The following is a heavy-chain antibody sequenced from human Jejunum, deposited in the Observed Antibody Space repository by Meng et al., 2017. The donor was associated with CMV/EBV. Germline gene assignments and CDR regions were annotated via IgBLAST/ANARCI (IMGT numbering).Heavy chain of an antibody. CDR3: AKVYSTWTDYWYFDL. CDR2: IYTGGNT. CDR1: GFTVSSNH. D-gene: IGHD2/OR15-2a*01. V-gene: IGHV3-66*02. J-gene: IGHJ2*01. Sequence: ACGFTVSSNHMYWVRQAPGKGLEWVSVIYTGGNTYYADSVKGRFTISRDNSKNTLYFQMNSLRPEDTAVYYCAKVYSTWTDYWYFDLWGRGTLVTVSS.